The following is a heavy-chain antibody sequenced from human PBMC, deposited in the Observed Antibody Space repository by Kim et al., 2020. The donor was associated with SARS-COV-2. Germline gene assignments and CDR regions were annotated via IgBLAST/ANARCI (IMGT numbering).Heavy chain of an antibody. J-gene: IGHJ3*01. D-gene: IGHD5-12*01. Sequence: SETLSLTCIVSGGSISNHYWSWIRQTPGKGLEWIGYIDYSGGTNSNPSLKSRVTISLDTSKNQFSLKLSSVTAADTAMHYCARDPPGPDYSFDLWGQGTMVTVSS. CDR2: IDYSGGT. V-gene: IGHV4-59*11. CDR1: GGSISNHY. CDR3: ARDPPGPDYSFDL.